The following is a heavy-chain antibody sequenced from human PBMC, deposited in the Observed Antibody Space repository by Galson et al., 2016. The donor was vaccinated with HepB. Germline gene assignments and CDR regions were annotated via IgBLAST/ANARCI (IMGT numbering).Heavy chain of an antibody. V-gene: IGHV3-23*01. CDR3: VKGQSSRYVSYFDF. Sequence: SLRLSCAASGFTFNRFAMNWVRQAPGKGLEWVSAVSGGAGVTYYSDSVKGRFTVSTDSFKNTLHLHMNSLRAEDTAIYYCVKGQSSRYVSYFDFWGQGTLVTVSS. CDR1: GFTFNRFA. CDR2: VSGGAGVT. J-gene: IGHJ4*02. D-gene: IGHD2-15*01.